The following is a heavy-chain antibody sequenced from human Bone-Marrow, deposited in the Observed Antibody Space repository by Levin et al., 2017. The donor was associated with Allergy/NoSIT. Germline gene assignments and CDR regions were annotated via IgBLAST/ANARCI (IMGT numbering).Heavy chain of an antibody. J-gene: IGHJ4*02. Sequence: GESLKISCTASGFTFSNYAMSWVRQAPGKGLEWVSGLSGSGGRTDSADSVKGRFTISRDNSKNSLFLQMNSLRGEDTATYYCAKDMSSSALYYFESWGQGTLVTVSS. CDR1: GFTFSNYA. CDR3: AKDMSSSALYYFES. D-gene: IGHD6-6*01. V-gene: IGHV3-23*01. CDR2: LSGSGGRT.